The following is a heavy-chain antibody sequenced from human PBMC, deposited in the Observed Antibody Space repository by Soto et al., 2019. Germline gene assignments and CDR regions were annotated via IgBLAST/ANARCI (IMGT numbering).Heavy chain of an antibody. V-gene: IGHV1-69*04. CDR3: AREEITIFGVVIINTNWFDP. CDR1: GGTFSSYT. Sequence: ASVKVSCKASGGTFSSYTISWVRQAPGQGLEWMGRIIPILGIANYAQKFQGRVTITADKSTSTAYMELSSLRSEDTAVYYCAREEITIFGVVIINTNWFDPWGQRTLVTVSS. D-gene: IGHD3-3*01. J-gene: IGHJ5*02. CDR2: IIPILGIA.